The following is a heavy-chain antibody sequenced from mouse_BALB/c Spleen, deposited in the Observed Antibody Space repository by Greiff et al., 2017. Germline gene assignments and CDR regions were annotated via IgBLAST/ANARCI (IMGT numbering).Heavy chain of an antibody. D-gene: IGHD1-1*01. Sequence: VQLQQPGAELVKPGASVKLSCKASGYTFTSYWMHWVKQRPGQGLEWIGEINPSNGRTNYNEKFKSKATLTVDKSSSTAYMQLSSLTSEDSAVYYCAYYYGSSPFAYWGQGTLVTVSA. CDR3: AYYYGSSPFAY. CDR1: GYTFTSYW. CDR2: INPSNGRT. V-gene: IGHV1S81*02. J-gene: IGHJ3*01.